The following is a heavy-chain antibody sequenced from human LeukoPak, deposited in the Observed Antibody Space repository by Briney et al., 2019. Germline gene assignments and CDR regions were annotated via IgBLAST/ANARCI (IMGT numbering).Heavy chain of an antibody. D-gene: IGHD4-17*01. J-gene: IGHJ3*02. Sequence: HGESLKISCKGSGYSFTSYWIGWVRQMPGKGLEWMGIIYPGDSDTRYSPSFQGQVTISADKSISTAYLQWSGLKASDTAMYYCARQLAAGYGDYGFRGAFDIWGQGTMVTVSS. CDR3: ARQLAAGYGDYGFRGAFDI. CDR1: GYSFTSYW. CDR2: IYPGDSDT. V-gene: IGHV5-51*01.